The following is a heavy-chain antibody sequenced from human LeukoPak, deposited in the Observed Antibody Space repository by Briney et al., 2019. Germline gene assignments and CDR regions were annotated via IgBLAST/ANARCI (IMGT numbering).Heavy chain of an antibody. CDR2: ISSSGSTI. D-gene: IGHD3-22*01. CDR1: GFTFSDYY. J-gene: IGHJ4*02. V-gene: IGHV3-11*01. Sequence: MTGGSLRLSCAASGFTFSDYYMSWIRQAPGKGLEWVSYISSSGSTIYYADSVKGRFTISRDNAKNSLYLQMNSLRAEDTAVYYCASGGYYYVNFDYWGQGTLVTVSS. CDR3: ASGGYYYVNFDY.